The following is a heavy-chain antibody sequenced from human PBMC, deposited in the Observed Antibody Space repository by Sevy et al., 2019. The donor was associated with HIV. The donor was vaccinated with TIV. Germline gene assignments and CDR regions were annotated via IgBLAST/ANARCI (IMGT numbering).Heavy chain of an antibody. V-gene: IGHV4-59*01. D-gene: IGHD6-13*01. CDR2: IYYSGST. CDR1: GGSISSYY. Sequence: SETLSLTCTVSGGSISSYYWSWIRQPPGKGLEWIGYIYYSGSTNYNPSLKSRVTISVDTSKNQFSLKLSSVPAADTAVYYCAREGSSSSWYRSGGMDVWGQGTTVTVSS. CDR3: AREGSSSSWYRSGGMDV. J-gene: IGHJ6*02.